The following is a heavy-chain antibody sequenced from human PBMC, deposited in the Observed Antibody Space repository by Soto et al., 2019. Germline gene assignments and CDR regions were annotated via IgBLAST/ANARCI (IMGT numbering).Heavy chain of an antibody. V-gene: IGHV3-30*18. D-gene: IGHD5-12*01. CDR2: ISYEGSNK. CDR1: GFTFSSYG. J-gene: IGHJ4*02. Sequence: QVQLVESGGGVVQPGRSLRLSCAASGFTFSSYGMHWVRQAPGKRLEWVAVISYEGSNKYYADSVKGRFTISRDNSKQTLYLQMNSLRAEDRAVYYCAKGRGMATRRCWGQGTLGTVSS. CDR3: AKGRGMATRRC.